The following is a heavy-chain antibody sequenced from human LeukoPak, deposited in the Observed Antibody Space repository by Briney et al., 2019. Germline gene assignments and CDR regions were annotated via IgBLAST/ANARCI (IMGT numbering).Heavy chain of an antibody. Sequence: PSETLSLTCTVSGGSISSYYWSWIRQPAGKGLEWIGRIYTSGSTNYNPSFKSRVTISVDTSKNQFSLKVDSVTAADTAVYYCARDHPTPTTGYMDVWGKGTMVTVSS. V-gene: IGHV4-4*07. CDR1: GGSISSYY. D-gene: IGHD1-26*01. J-gene: IGHJ6*03. CDR3: ARDHPTPTTGYMDV. CDR2: IYTSGST.